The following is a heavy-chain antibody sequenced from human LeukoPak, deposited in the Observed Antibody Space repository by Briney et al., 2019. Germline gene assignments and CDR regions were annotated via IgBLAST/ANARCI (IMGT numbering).Heavy chain of an antibody. Sequence: ASVTVSCTASGYTFTSYYMHWVRQAPGQGLEWMGIINPSGGSTSYAQKFQGRVTMTRDTSTSTVYMELSSLRSEDAAVYYCARGGIAVAGYFGYWGQGTLVTVSS. CDR2: INPSGGST. D-gene: IGHD6-19*01. V-gene: IGHV1-46*01. CDR1: GYTFTSYY. CDR3: ARGGIAVAGYFGY. J-gene: IGHJ4*02.